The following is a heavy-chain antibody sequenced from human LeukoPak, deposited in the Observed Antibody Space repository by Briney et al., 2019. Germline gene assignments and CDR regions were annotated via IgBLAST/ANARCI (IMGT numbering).Heavy chain of an antibody. CDR3: ARDNVSVLDV. Sequence: NSSETLSLTCAVSGGSISSGGYSWSWIRQPPGKGLEWIGYIYHSGSTYYNPSLKSRVTISVDRSKNQFSLKLSSVTAADTAVYYCARDNVSVLDVWGQGTTVTVSS. CDR2: IYHSGST. V-gene: IGHV4-30-2*01. CDR1: GGSISSGGYS. D-gene: IGHD2-8*01. J-gene: IGHJ6*02.